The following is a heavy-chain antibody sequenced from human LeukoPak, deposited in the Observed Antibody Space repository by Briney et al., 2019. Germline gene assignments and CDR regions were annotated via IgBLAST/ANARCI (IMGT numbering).Heavy chain of an antibody. Sequence: VASVKVSCKGSGYTFTGYYIHWVRQAPGQGLEWMGWINPNSGGTNYAQKLQGRVTMTRDTSTSTVYMELRSLRSDDTAVYYCARDSVRFGESYNYFDYWGQGTLVTVSS. J-gene: IGHJ4*02. CDR1: GYTFTGYY. CDR2: INPNSGGT. D-gene: IGHD3-10*01. CDR3: ARDSVRFGESYNYFDY. V-gene: IGHV1-2*02.